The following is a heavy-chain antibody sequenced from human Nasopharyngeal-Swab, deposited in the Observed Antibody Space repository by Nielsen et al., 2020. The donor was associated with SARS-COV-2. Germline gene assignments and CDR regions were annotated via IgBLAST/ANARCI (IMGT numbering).Heavy chain of an antibody. CDR2: INSDGSNT. Sequence: GASLKISCAASGFTFSSYWMHWVRQAPGKGLVWVSRINSDGSNTSYADSVKGRFTISRDNAKNTLYLQMNSLRAEDTAVYYCARDRIGVGMDVWGQGTTVTVSS. CDR3: ARDRIGVGMDV. J-gene: IGHJ6*02. V-gene: IGHV3-74*01. CDR1: GFTFSSYW. D-gene: IGHD2-15*01.